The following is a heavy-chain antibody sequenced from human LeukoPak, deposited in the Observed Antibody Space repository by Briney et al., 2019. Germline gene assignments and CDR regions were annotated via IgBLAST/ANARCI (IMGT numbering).Heavy chain of an antibody. CDR2: IIPIIGPP. CDR1: GGSFSTYA. CDR3: TRLWYAGGCFDY. V-gene: IGHV1-69*06. J-gene: IGHJ4*02. Sequence: SVKVSCKASGGSFSTYAISWVRQAPGQGLEWMGGIIPIIGPPNYAQKFQGRVTITADKSTTTAYMELSSLRSEDTGVYYCTRLWYAGGCFDYWGQGTLVTVSS. D-gene: IGHD3-10*01.